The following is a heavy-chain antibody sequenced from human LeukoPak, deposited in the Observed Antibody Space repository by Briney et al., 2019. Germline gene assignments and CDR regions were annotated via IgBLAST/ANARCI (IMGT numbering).Heavy chain of an antibody. CDR1: GFTFSGFW. CDR3: ARDQYDTWSRRGNFDS. D-gene: IGHD3-3*01. CDR2: INSDGSEG. Sequence: GGSLRLSCAVSGFTFSGFWMSWSRQAPGKGLEWVASINSDGSEGYYADVVKGRFTISRDNAKNSLYLQINSLRAEDTAVFYCARDQYDTWSRRGNFDSWGQGTLVIVSS. J-gene: IGHJ4*02. V-gene: IGHV3-7*03.